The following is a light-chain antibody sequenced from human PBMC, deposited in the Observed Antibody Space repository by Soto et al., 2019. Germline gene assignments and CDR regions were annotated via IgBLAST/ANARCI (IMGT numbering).Light chain of an antibody. V-gene: IGKV3D-20*02. CDR3: QQRRNWPPT. CDR2: GAS. CDR1: ESVSSRY. J-gene: IGKJ1*01. Sequence: EIVLTQSPGTLSLCPGERATLSSRATESVSSRYLGWDQQRFGQAPRLLIYGASSRATGIPARFSGSGSGTDFTLTISSLEPEDFAVYYCQQRRNWPPTFGQGTKVDIK.